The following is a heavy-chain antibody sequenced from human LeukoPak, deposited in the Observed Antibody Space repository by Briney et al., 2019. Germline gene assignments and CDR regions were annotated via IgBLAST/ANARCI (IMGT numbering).Heavy chain of an antibody. J-gene: IGHJ4*02. V-gene: IGHV4-59*01. D-gene: IGHD6-13*01. CDR2: IYYSGST. CDR3: ARARIAAAGITLYDY. CDR1: GGSISSYY. Sequence: SETLSLTCTVSGGSISSYYWSWIRQPPGKGLEWIGYIYYSGSTNYNPSLKSRVTISVDTSKNQFSLKLSSVTAADTAVYYCARARIAAAGITLYDYWGQGTLVTVSS.